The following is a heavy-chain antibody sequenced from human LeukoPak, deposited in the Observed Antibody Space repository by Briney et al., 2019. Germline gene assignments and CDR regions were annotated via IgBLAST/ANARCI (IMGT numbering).Heavy chain of an antibody. Sequence: GGSLRLSCAASGFTFSSYAMSWVRQAPGKGLEWVSAISGSGGSTYYADSVKGRFTISRDNSKNTLYLQMNSLRAEDTAVYYCAKDLGYCSGGSCYPWGQGTLVTVSS. D-gene: IGHD2-15*01. CDR3: AKDLGYCSGGSCYP. CDR1: GFTFSSYA. V-gene: IGHV3-23*01. J-gene: IGHJ5*02. CDR2: ISGSGGST.